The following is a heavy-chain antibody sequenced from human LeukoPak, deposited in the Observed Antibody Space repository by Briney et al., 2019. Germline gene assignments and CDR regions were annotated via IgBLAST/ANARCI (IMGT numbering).Heavy chain of an antibody. J-gene: IGHJ4*02. V-gene: IGHV3-48*04. CDR2: ISSSGSTK. CDR3: ARDEWLRLSPLDY. D-gene: IGHD5-12*01. Sequence: GGSLRLSCGAPGITFSSYSMNWVRQAPGKGLEWVSYISSSGSTKYYADSVKGRFTISRDNAKNSLYLQMNSLRAEDTAVYYCARDEWLRLSPLDYWGQGTLVTVSS. CDR1: GITFSSYS.